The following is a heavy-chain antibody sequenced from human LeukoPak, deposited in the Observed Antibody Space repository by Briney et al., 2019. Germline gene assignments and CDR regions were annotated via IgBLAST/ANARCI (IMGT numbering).Heavy chain of an antibody. CDR3: ARQYSSSWPLYYYYMDV. CDR2: ISAYNGNT. CDR1: GYTFTSYG. Sequence: ASVKVSCKASGYTFTSYGISWVRQAPGQGLEWMGWISAYNGNTNYAQKLQGRVTMTTDTSTSTAYMELRSLRSDDTAVYYCARQYSSSWPLYYYYMDVWGKGTTVTISS. V-gene: IGHV1-18*01. D-gene: IGHD6-13*01. J-gene: IGHJ6*03.